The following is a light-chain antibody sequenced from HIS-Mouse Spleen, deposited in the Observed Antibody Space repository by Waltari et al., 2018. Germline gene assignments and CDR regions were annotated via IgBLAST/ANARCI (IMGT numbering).Light chain of an antibody. Sequence: NQLTQSPSFLSASVGGRVTITCRASQCISSYLAWYQQKPGKATKLLIYAASTLQSGVPSRFSGSGSGTEFTLTISSLQPEDFATYYCQQLNSYPPTFGQGTKVEIK. V-gene: IGKV1-9*01. CDR1: QCISSY. J-gene: IGKJ1*01. CDR3: QQLNSYPPT. CDR2: AAS.